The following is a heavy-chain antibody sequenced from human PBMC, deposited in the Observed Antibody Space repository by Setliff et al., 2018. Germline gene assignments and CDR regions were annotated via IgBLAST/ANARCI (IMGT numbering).Heavy chain of an antibody. CDR1: GFAFSRYW. J-gene: IGHJ4*02. D-gene: IGHD7-27*01. V-gene: IGHV3-48*01. CDR3: VRDLHWGFDY. Sequence: GGSLRLSCAASGFAFSRYWMGWVRQAPGKGLEWLSNIRNDGATTSYADSVKGRFTISRDNVKNSLFLQMNSLRAEDTAVYYCVRDLHWGFDYWGLGTLVTVSS. CDR2: IRNDGATT.